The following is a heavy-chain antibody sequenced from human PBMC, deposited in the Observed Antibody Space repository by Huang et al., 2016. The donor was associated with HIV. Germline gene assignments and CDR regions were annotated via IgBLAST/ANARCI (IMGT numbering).Heavy chain of an antibody. V-gene: IGHV3-53*01. CDR3: AKEGDTGAALGY. CDR2: IYSGGTT. D-gene: IGHD2-8*02. J-gene: IGHJ4*02. Sequence: EVQLVESGGGLIQPGGSLRLSCAASGFTVSTNYMTWVRQAPGKGLEWVSLIYSGGTTYYADSVKGRFTISRDDSENTLYLHMTSLRAGDTAVYYCAKEGDTGAALGYWGQGTLVTVS. CDR1: GFTVSTNY.